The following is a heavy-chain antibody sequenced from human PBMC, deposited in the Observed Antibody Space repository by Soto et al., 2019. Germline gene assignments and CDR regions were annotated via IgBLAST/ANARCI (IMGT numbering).Heavy chain of an antibody. Sequence: GGSLRLSCAASGFTFSSYAMSWVRQAPGKGLEWVSAISGSGGSTYYADSVKGRFTISRDNSKNTLYLQMNSLRAEDTAVYYCAKDRAYCSGGSCYSSDYYFYMDVWGKGSTVTVSS. V-gene: IGHV3-23*01. J-gene: IGHJ6*03. CDR1: GFTFSSYA. D-gene: IGHD2-15*01. CDR2: ISGSGGST. CDR3: AKDRAYCSGGSCYSSDYYFYMDV.